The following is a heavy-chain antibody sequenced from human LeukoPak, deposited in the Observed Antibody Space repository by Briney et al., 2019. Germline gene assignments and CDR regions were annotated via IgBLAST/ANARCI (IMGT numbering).Heavy chain of an antibody. CDR3: ARARVLGMWGDDLFQH. CDR1: SGTISSSSYF. V-gene: IGHV4-39*01. J-gene: IGHJ1*01. D-gene: IGHD3-16*01. Sequence: PSETLSLTCTVSSGTISSSSYFWGWIRQPPGNGLEWIGNIYYTGSTHYNPSLKSRLTISVDTSKNQFSLKLSSVTAADTAVYYCARARVLGMWGDDLFQHWGQGTLVTVSS. CDR2: IYYTGST.